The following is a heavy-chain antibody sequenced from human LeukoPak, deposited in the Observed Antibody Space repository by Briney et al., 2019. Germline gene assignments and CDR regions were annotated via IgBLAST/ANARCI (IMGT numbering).Heavy chain of an antibody. D-gene: IGHD3-22*01. CDR1: GGSISNYY. V-gene: IGHV4-4*08. CDR2: VYTSGST. J-gene: IGHJ2*01. CDR3: ARDLNYYDSSGSNWYFDL. Sequence: SETLSLTCTVSGGSISNYYWSWIRQPPGKGLEWIGYVYTSGSTNYNPSLKSRVTMSVDTSKNQFSLKLSSVTAADTAVYYCARDLNYYDSSGSNWYFDLWGRGTLVTVSS.